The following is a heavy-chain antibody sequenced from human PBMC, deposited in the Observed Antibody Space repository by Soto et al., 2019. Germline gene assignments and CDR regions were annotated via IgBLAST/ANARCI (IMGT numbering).Heavy chain of an antibody. CDR1: GFTVSGIY. CDR3: ARGAPISPGTFDY. CDR2: IYSGGST. V-gene: IGHV3-53*01. J-gene: IGHJ4*02. Sequence: GGSLRLSCAASGFTVSGIYMTWVRQAPGKGLEWISIIYSGGSTFYADSVKGRFTISRDNSKNTLYLQMNSLRADDTAVYYCARGAPISPGTFDYWGQGSLVTVSS. D-gene: IGHD5-12*01.